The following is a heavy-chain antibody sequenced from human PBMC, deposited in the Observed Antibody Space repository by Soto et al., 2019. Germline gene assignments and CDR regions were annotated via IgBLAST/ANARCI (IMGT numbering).Heavy chain of an antibody. CDR2: ISWNSGSI. Sequence: EVQLVESGGGLVQPGRSLRLSCAASGFTFDDYAMHWVRQAPGKGLEWVSGISWNSGSIGYADSVKGRFTISRDNAKNSLYLQMNSLRAEDTALYYCAKDSTWFGELFPSPYYYYYMDVWGKGTTVTVSS. J-gene: IGHJ6*03. CDR3: AKDSTWFGELFPSPYYYYYMDV. D-gene: IGHD3-10*01. V-gene: IGHV3-9*01. CDR1: GFTFDDYA.